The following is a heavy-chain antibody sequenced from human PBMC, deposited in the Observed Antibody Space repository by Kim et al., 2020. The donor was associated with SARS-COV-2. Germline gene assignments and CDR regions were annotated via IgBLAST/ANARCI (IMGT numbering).Heavy chain of an antibody. CDR1: GYTFTDYT. Sequence: ASVKVSCKASGYTFTDYTMNWVRQAPGQGLEWMGWIDTKTGNPTYGQGCTGRLVFSLDIAVGTAYLQISSLKTEDTAVFYCARSGVVVGWGLGTTVTVSS. CDR2: IDTKTGNP. D-gene: IGHD3-10*01. CDR3: ARSGVVVG. J-gene: IGHJ6*02. V-gene: IGHV7-4-1*02.